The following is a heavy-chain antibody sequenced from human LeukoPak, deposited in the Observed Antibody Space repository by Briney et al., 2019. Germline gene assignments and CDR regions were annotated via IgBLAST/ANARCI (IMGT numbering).Heavy chain of an antibody. CDR3: ARDDAVTTYYYGMDV. V-gene: IGHV3-30*02. D-gene: IGHD1-14*01. Sequence: GGSLRLSCAASGFIFSTYGMHWVRQAPGKGLEWVAIIRSDGGNKYYAESVKGRFTISRDNSKNTLYLQMNSLRAEDTSVYYCARDDAVTTYYYGMDVWGQGTTVTVSS. J-gene: IGHJ6*02. CDR1: GFIFSTYG. CDR2: IRSDGGNK.